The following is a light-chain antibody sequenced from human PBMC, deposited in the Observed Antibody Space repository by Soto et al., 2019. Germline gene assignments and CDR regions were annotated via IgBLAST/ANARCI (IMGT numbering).Light chain of an antibody. Sequence: DIQMTQSPSSLSASVGDRVTITCRASQSRSSYLNGYQQKPGKAPKLLMYAASSLQSGVPSRFRRSGSGTDFTITINCLQHEDFATYYSQQSYSTPLWTFGQETKLEIK. CDR1: QSRSSY. CDR3: QQSYSTPLWT. CDR2: AAS. J-gene: IGKJ1*01. V-gene: IGKV1-39*01.